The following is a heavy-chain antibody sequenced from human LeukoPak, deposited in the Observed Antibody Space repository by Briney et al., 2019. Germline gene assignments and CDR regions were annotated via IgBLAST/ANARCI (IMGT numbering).Heavy chain of an antibody. Sequence: PGGSLRLSCAASGFTFSSYEMNWVRQAPGKGLEWVSYISSTGSAIYYAASVKGRFTISRDNSKNTLYLQMNSLRAEDTAVYYCARDTIAAAGLNFDYWGQGTLVTVSS. CDR3: ARDTIAAAGLNFDY. CDR1: GFTFSSYE. V-gene: IGHV3-48*03. CDR2: ISSTGSAI. D-gene: IGHD6-13*01. J-gene: IGHJ4*02.